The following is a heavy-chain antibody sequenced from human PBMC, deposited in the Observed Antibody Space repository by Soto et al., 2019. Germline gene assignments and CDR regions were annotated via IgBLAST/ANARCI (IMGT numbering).Heavy chain of an antibody. CDR1: GGSISSSNW. CDR2: IYHSGST. Sequence: TSETLSLTCAVSGGSISSSNWWIWVRQPPGKGLEWIGEIYHSGSTNYNPSLKSRVTISVDKSKNQFSLKLSSVTAADTAVYYCARDDGDSSSIAFHYGMDVWGQGTTVTVSS. J-gene: IGHJ6*02. CDR3: ARDDGDSSSIAFHYGMDV. D-gene: IGHD3-22*01. V-gene: IGHV4-4*02.